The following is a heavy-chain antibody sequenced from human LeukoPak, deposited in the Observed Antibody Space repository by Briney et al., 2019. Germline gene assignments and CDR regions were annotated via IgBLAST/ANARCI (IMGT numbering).Heavy chain of an antibody. CDR3: ARVGWGGNWFDP. Sequence: PSETLSLTCTVSGSSISSYYWSWLRQPPGKGLEWIGYIYYSGSTNYNPSLKSRVTIPVDTSKNQFSLKLSSVTAADTAVYYCARVGWGGNWFDPWGQGTLVTVSS. CDR2: IYYSGST. V-gene: IGHV4-59*01. J-gene: IGHJ5*02. CDR1: GSSISSYY. D-gene: IGHD3-16*01.